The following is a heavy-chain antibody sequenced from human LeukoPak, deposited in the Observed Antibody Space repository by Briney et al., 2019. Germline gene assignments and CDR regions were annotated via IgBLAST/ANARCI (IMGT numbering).Heavy chain of an antibody. CDR3: ATYRTSFIYWYFDL. CDR1: GGSISSYY. CDR2: IHYSGST. V-gene: IGHV4-59*01. J-gene: IGHJ2*01. D-gene: IGHD2-2*01. Sequence: SETLSLTCTVSGGSISSYYWSWIRQPPGKGLEWIGYIHYSGSTNYNPSLKSRVSLSVDTSKNQFSLELSSVTAADTAVYYCATYRTSFIYWYFDLWGRGTLVTVSS.